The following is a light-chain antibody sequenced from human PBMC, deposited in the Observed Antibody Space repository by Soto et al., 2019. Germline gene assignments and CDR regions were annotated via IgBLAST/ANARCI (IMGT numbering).Light chain of an antibody. CDR1: QVVAGTF. Sequence: EIVLTQSPDIVSLSPGERATLSCRASQVVAGTFLAWYQQKPGQAPRLLIYGASSRATGIPDRFSGSGSGTDFSLTISRLEPEDFAVYYWQQYGDSPRTFGQGTKVEIK. CDR2: GAS. J-gene: IGKJ1*01. V-gene: IGKV3-20*01. CDR3: QQYGDSPRT.